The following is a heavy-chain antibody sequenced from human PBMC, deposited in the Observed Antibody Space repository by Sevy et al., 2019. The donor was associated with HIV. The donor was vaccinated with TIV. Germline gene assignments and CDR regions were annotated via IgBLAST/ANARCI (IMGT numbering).Heavy chain of an antibody. J-gene: IGHJ6*03. D-gene: IGHD2-2*01. Sequence: GGSLRLSCTASGFTFGDYAMSWVRQAPGKGLEWVGFIRSKAYGGTTEYAASVKGRFTISRNDSKSIAYLQMNSLKTEATAVYYRTRDIVVVPAVIEGGDYYYYMDVGGKRTTVTVSS. V-gene: IGHV3-49*04. CDR2: IRSKAYGGTT. CDR3: TRDIVVVPAVIEGGDYYYYMDV. CDR1: GFTFGDYA.